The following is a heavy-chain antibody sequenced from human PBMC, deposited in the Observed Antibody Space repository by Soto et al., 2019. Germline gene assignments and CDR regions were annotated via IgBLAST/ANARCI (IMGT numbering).Heavy chain of an antibody. V-gene: IGHV1-2*04. CDR3: ARERLRFLEWFRSDYGMDV. Sequence: ASVKLSCKASGYTFTGYYMHLVRQAPGQGLEWMGWINPNSGGTNYAQKFQGWVTMTRDTSISTAYMELSRLRSDDTAVYYCARERLRFLEWFRSDYGMDVWGQGTTVTVSS. CDR2: INPNSGGT. CDR1: GYTFTGYY. D-gene: IGHD3-3*01. J-gene: IGHJ6*02.